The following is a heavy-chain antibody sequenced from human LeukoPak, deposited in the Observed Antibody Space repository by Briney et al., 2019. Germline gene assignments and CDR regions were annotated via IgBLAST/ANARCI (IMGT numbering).Heavy chain of an antibody. Sequence: GGSLRLSCEASGYNFNDAWVSWVRQAPERGLEWVSTISSRGDSTYDADSVKGRFTISRDNSKNSLYLQMNNVRVEDMAVYYCAKGPRPDITVAHTVENWGQGTLVTVSS. CDR3: AKGPRPDITVAHTVEN. CDR2: ISSRGDST. D-gene: IGHD6-19*01. CDR1: GYNFNDAW. V-gene: IGHV3-23*01. J-gene: IGHJ4*02.